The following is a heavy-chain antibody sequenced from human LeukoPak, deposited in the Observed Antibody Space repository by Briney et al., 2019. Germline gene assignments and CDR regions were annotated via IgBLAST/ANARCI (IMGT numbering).Heavy chain of an antibody. CDR2: ISYDGSNT. CDR3: AKDPPPVAPNYHGSGSYPDY. D-gene: IGHD3-10*01. CDR1: GFTFSTYG. V-gene: IGHV3-30*18. Sequence: GGSLRLSCAASGFTFSTYGMHWVRQAPGKGLEWVALISYDGSNTYYADSVKGRFTISRDISKNTLYLQMNSLSFEDTAVYYCAKDPPPVAPNYHGSGSYPDYWGQGTLVTVSS. J-gene: IGHJ4*02.